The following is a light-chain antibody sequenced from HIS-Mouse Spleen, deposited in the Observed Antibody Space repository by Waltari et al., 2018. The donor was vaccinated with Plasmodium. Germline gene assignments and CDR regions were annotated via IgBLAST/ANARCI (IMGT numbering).Light chain of an antibody. J-gene: IGLJ3*02. CDR2: EDS. V-gene: IGLV3-10*01. Sequence: SYELTQPPSGSVSPGQTARISSSGDALHKKYAYWYQQKSGKAPVLVIYEDSKRPSGIPERFSGSSSGTMATLTISGAQVEDEADYYCYSTDSSGNHRVFGGGTKLTVL. CDR3: YSTDSSGNHRV. CDR1: ALHKKY.